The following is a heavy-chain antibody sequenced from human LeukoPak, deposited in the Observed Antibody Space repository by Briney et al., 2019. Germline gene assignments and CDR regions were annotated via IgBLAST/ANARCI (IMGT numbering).Heavy chain of an antibody. Sequence: GASVKVSRKASGGTFSSYAISWVRQAPGQGLEWMGGIIPIFGTANYAQKFQGRVTITTDESTSTAYMGLSSLRSEDTAVYYCARYSDYYDSSGYYLDYWAREPWSPSPQ. CDR2: IIPIFGTA. CDR1: GGTFSSYA. D-gene: IGHD3-22*01. V-gene: IGHV1-69*05. J-gene: IGHJ4*02. CDR3: ARYSDYYDSSGYYLDY.